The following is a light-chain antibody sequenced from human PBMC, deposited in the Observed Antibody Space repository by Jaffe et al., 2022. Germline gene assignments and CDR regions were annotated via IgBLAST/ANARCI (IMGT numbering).Light chain of an antibody. V-gene: IGKV1-33*01. Sequence: DIQMTQSPSSLSASVGDRVTITCQASQDISNSLNWYQQKPGKAPKLLIYDASNLETGVPSRFSGGGSGTDFTFTIISLQPEDIATYYCQQYDNLPYTFGQGTKLEIK. CDR3: QQYDNLPYT. CDR2: DAS. J-gene: IGKJ2*01. CDR1: QDISNS.